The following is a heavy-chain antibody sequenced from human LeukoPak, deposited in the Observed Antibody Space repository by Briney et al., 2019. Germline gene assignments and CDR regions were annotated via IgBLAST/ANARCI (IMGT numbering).Heavy chain of an antibody. V-gene: IGHV1-2*02. Sequence: ASVTVSFKASGYTFTGYYMHWVRQAPGQGLEWMGWINPNSGGTNYAQKFQGRVTMTRDTSISTAYMELSRLRSDDTAVYYCAREALGDWFDPWGQGTLVTVSS. CDR3: AREALGDWFDP. D-gene: IGHD3-16*01. J-gene: IGHJ5*02. CDR2: INPNSGGT. CDR1: GYTFTGYY.